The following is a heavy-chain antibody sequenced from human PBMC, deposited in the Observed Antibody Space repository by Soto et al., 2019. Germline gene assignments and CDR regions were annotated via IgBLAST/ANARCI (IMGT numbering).Heavy chain of an antibody. D-gene: IGHD3-10*01. V-gene: IGHV4-39*01. J-gene: IGHJ5*02. CDR1: GGSISSSSYY. CDR3: ASDYYGSGSP. CDR2: IYYSGST. Sequence: QLQLQESGPGLVKPSETLSLTCTVSGGSISSSSYYWGWIRQPPGKGLEWIGSIYYSGSTYYNPSLKSRVTISGATSTHQFSLKLSSVTAADTAVYYCASDYYGSGSPWGQGTLVTVSS.